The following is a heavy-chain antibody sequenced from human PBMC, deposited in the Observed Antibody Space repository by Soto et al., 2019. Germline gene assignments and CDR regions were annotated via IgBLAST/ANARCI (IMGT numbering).Heavy chain of an antibody. D-gene: IGHD3-22*01. Sequence: AASVKVSCKASGYTFTSYGISWVRQAPGQGLEWMGWISAYNGNTNYAQKLQGRVTMTTDTSTSTAYMELRSLRSDDTAVYYCARDLYYYDSSGYSPPFDYWGQGTLVTVSS. J-gene: IGHJ4*02. CDR3: ARDLYYYDSSGYSPPFDY. V-gene: IGHV1-18*04. CDR1: GYTFTSYG. CDR2: ISAYNGNT.